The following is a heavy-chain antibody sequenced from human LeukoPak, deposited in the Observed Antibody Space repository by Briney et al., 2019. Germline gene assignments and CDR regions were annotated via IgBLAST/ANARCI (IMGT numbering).Heavy chain of an antibody. D-gene: IGHD3-22*01. Sequence: GGSLRLSCAASGFTFSSYAMSWVCQAPGKGLEWISAISGSGGSTYYADSVKGRFTISRDNSKNTLYLQMNSLRAEDTAVYYCAAPGDYYDSSGWDAFDIWGQGTMVTVSS. V-gene: IGHV3-23*01. J-gene: IGHJ3*02. CDR3: AAPGDYYDSSGWDAFDI. CDR1: GFTFSSYA. CDR2: ISGSGGST.